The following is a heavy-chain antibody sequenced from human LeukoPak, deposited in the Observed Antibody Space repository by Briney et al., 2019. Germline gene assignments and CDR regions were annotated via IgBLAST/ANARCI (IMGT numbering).Heavy chain of an antibody. J-gene: IGHJ4*02. CDR1: GFTFSSYA. D-gene: IGHD3-22*01. Sequence: PGGSLRLSCAASGFTFSSYAMSWVRQAPVKELEWVSAISGSGGSTYYADSVKGRFTISRDNSKNTLYLQMNSLRAEDTAVYYCAKDGPETYYYDSSGHDYWGQGTLVTVSS. CDR2: ISGSGGST. CDR3: AKDGPETYYYDSSGHDY. V-gene: IGHV3-23*01.